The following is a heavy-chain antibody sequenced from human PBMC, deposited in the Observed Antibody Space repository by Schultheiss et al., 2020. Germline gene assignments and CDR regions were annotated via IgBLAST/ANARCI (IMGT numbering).Heavy chain of an antibody. CDR2: INSDGSST. CDR1: GFTFSSYW. Sequence: GGSLRLSCAASGFTFSSYWMHWVRQAPGKGLVWVSCINSDGSSTSYADSVKGRFTISRDNAKNTLYLQMNSLRAEDTAVYYCARGAYSSGWYEGGDWFDPWGQGTLVTVSS. CDR3: ARGAYSSGWYEGGDWFDP. D-gene: IGHD6-19*01. V-gene: IGHV3-74*01. J-gene: IGHJ5*02.